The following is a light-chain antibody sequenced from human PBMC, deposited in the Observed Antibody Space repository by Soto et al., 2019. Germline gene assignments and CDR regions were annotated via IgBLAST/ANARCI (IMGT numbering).Light chain of an antibody. CDR3: QTWGTGSAIVV. V-gene: IGLV4-69*01. J-gene: IGLJ7*01. Sequence: QPVLTQSPSASASLGASVKLTCTLSSGHSNYAIAWHQQQPEKGPRYLMKVNSGGSHIKGDGIPDRFSSSSSGAERYLFISSLQSEDEADYYCQTWGTGSAIVVFGGGTQLTVL. CDR2: VNSGGSH. CDR1: SGHSNYA.